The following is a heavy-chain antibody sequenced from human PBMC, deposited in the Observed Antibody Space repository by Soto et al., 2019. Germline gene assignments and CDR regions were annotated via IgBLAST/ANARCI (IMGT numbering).Heavy chain of an antibody. J-gene: IGHJ4*02. CDR1: GFTFSDYY. D-gene: IGHD6-6*01. CDR2: ISSSGSTI. Sequence: GGSLRLSCAASGFTFSDYYMSWIRQAPGKGLEWVSYISSSGSTIYYADSVKGRFTISRDNAKNSLYLQMNSLRAEDTAVYYCAREVGQSIAARLFDYWGQGTLVTVSS. CDR3: AREVGQSIAARLFDY. V-gene: IGHV3-11*01.